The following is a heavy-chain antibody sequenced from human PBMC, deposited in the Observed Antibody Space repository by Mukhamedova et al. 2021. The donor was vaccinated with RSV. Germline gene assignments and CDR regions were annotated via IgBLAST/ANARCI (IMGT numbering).Heavy chain of an antibody. CDR2: IYSVGGT. J-gene: IGHJ2*01. CDR3: ARATYYYDGSGYYHWYFDL. Sequence: GLEWVSPIYSVGGTYYSDSVKGRFTISRDNSKNTLYLQMNSLRAEDTAVYYCARATYYYDGSGYYHWYFDLW. D-gene: IGHD3-22*01. V-gene: IGHV3-66*02.